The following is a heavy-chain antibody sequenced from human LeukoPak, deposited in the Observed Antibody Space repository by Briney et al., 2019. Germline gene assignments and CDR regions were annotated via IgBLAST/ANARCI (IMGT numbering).Heavy chain of an antibody. D-gene: IGHD6-19*01. V-gene: IGHV4-4*07. Sequence: SSETLSLTCTVSGGSISSYYWSWIRQPAGKGLEWIGRIYTSGSTNYNPSLKSRVTISVDKSKNQFSLKLSSVTAADTAVYYCGRGHRHYSSGWYGHDAFDIWGRGTMVTVSS. CDR1: GGSISSYY. J-gene: IGHJ3*02. CDR2: IYTSGST. CDR3: GRGHRHYSSGWYGHDAFDI.